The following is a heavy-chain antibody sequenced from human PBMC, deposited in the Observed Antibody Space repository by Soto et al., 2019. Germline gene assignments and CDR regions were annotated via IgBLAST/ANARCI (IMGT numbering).Heavy chain of an antibody. J-gene: IGHJ6*02. D-gene: IGHD6-13*01. Sequence: PGGSLRLSCAASGFTFSSYSMNWVRQAPGKGLEWVSSISSSSSYIYYADSVKGRFTISRDNAKNSLYLQMNSLRAEDTAVYYCARDWGYSSSWPTHGMDVWGQGTTVTVSS. CDR3: ARDWGYSSSWPTHGMDV. CDR2: ISSSSSYI. CDR1: GFTFSSYS. V-gene: IGHV3-21*01.